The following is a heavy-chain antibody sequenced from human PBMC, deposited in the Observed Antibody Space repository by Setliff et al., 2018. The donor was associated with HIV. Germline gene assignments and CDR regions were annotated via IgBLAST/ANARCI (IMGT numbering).Heavy chain of an antibody. CDR1: GFTFSSYE. CDR2: ISSSGSTI. V-gene: IGHV3-48*03. J-gene: IGHJ4*02. D-gene: IGHD3-3*01. CDR3: ARDQSIPLWSGYYQALDY. Sequence: PGGSLRLSCAASGFTFSSYEMNWVRQAPGKGLEWVSYISSSGSTIYYADSVKGRFTISRDNAKNSLYLQMNSLRAEDTAVYYCARDQSIPLWSGYYQALDYWGQGTLVTVSS.